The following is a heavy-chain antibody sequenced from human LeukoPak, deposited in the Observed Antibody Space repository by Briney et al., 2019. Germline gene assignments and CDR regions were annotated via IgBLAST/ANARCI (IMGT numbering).Heavy chain of an antibody. CDR3: ARHRYYYRSGSYYGAPYYMDV. Sequence: PSETLSLTCTVSGDSISSYYWGWIRQPPGKGLEWIGSIYYSGSTYYNPSLKSRVTISVDTSKNQFSLKLSSVTAADTAVYYCARHRYYYRSGSYYGAPYYMDVWGKGTTVTISS. CDR1: GDSISSYY. J-gene: IGHJ6*03. V-gene: IGHV4-39*01. CDR2: IYYSGST. D-gene: IGHD3-10*01.